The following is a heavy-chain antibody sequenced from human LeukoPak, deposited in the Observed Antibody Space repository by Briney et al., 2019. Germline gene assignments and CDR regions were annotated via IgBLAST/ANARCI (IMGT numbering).Heavy chain of an antibody. CDR1: GGSFSGYY. Sequence: SETLSLTCAVYGGSFSGYYWSWIRQPPGKGLEWIGEINRSGSTNYNPSLKSRVTISVDTSKNQFSLKLSSVTAADTAMYYCARSDYSTYFDYWGQGTLVTVSS. CDR3: ARSDYSTYFDY. CDR2: INRSGST. V-gene: IGHV4-34*01. D-gene: IGHD2-15*01. J-gene: IGHJ4*02.